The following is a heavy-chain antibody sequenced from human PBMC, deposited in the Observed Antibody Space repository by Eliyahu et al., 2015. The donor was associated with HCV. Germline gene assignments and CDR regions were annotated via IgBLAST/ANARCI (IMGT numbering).Heavy chain of an antibody. CDR3: ASGGGGIAVAGTGGWFDP. J-gene: IGHJ5*02. CDR1: GGSITTYY. D-gene: IGHD6-19*01. CDR2: IHYRGSP. Sequence: QVQLQESGPGLVQPSETLSLTCTVSGGSITTYYWSWIRQPPGKGLEWIGYIHYRGSPNYNPSLKSRVTISVDTSKNQFSLKLSSVTAADTAVYFCASGGGGIAVAGTGGWFDPWGQGTLVTVSS. V-gene: IGHV4-59*01.